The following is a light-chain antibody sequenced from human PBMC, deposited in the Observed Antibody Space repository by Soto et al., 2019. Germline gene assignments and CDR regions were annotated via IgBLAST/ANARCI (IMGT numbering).Light chain of an antibody. CDR3: QQYNSYRMYT. CDR2: KAS. Sequence: DIQMTQSPSTLSASVGDRVTITCRASQGINSWLAWYQQKPGKAPKLLIYKASSLESGVPSRFSASGSGTEFTLTISSLQPDDFATYYCQQYNSYRMYTFGQGTKLEIK. J-gene: IGKJ2*01. CDR1: QGINSW. V-gene: IGKV1-5*03.